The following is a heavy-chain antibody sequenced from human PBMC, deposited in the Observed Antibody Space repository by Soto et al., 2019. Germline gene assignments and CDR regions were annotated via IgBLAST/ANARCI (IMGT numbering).Heavy chain of an antibody. Sequence: SETLSLTCTVSGGSISSSSYYWGWIRQPPGKGLEWIGSIYYSGSTYYNPSLKSRVTISVDTSKNQFSLKLSSVTAADTAVYYCARLDLTTTSGWYRSEIYYFDYWGQGTLVTVSS. D-gene: IGHD6-19*01. CDR2: IYYSGST. CDR3: ARLDLTTTSGWYRSEIYYFDY. V-gene: IGHV4-39*01. J-gene: IGHJ4*02. CDR1: GGSISSSSYY.